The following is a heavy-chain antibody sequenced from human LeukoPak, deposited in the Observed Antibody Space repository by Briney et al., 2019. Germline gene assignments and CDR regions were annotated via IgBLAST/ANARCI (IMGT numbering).Heavy chain of an antibody. V-gene: IGHV3-23*01. D-gene: IGHD3-22*01. Sequence: GGSLRLSCAVSGFTFSNYGMSWDRQAPGMGLEWVSAIADGGETTYYADSVKGRFTISRDYSKNTLYLQMNSPRAEDTAVYYCARKAARTSGYDYWGQGILVTVSS. CDR2: IADGGETT. J-gene: IGHJ4*02. CDR1: GFTFSNYG. CDR3: ARKAARTSGYDY.